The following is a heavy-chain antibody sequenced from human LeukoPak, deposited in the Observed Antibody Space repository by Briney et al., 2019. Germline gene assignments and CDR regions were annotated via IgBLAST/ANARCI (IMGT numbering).Heavy chain of an antibody. Sequence: PSETLSLTCTVSGGSISSYYWSWIRQPPGKGLEWIGYIYYSGSTNYNPSLKSRVTISVDTSKNQFSLKVSSVTAADTAVYYCARGFLWFGDDGLNWFDPWGQGTLVTVSS. CDR1: GGSISSYY. CDR2: IYYSGST. CDR3: ARGFLWFGDDGLNWFDP. J-gene: IGHJ5*02. D-gene: IGHD3-10*01. V-gene: IGHV4-59*01.